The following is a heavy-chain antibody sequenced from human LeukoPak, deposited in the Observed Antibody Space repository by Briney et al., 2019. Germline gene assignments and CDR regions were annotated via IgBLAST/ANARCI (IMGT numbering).Heavy chain of an antibody. CDR3: AGVATGVSGFDI. CDR2: IYYSGST. CDR1: GGSISSYY. V-gene: IGHV4-59*01. D-gene: IGHD5-12*01. Sequence: PSETLSLTCTVSGGSISSYYWSWIRQPPGKGLEWIGYIYYSGSTNYNPSLKSRVTISVDTSKNQFSLKLSSVTAADTAVYYCAGVATGVSGFDIWGQGTMVTVSS. J-gene: IGHJ3*02.